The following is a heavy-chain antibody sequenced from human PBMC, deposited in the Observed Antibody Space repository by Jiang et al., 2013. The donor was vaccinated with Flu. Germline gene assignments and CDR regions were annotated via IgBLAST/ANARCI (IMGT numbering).Heavy chain of an antibody. CDR2: IYYSGST. J-gene: IGHJ4*02. V-gene: IGHV4-39*01. Sequence: SLTCTVSGGSISSSSYYWGWIRQPPGKGLEWIGSIYYSGSTYYNPSLKSRVTISVDTSKNQFSLKLSSVTAADTAVYYCARWEGYSYGYYFRLLGPGNPGHRLL. D-gene: IGHD5-18*01. CDR1: GGSISSSSYY. CDR3: ARWEGYSYGYYFRL.